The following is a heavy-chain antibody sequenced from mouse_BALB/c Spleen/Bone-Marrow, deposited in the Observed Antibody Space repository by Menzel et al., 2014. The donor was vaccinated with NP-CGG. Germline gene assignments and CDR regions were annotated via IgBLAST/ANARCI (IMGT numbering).Heavy chain of an antibody. CDR3: AYGGSYDYFDY. CDR2: IDPANGNT. D-gene: IGHD1-1*01. J-gene: IGHJ2*01. V-gene: IGHV14-3*02. Sequence: EVQLVESGAELVKPGASVKLSCTASGFNIKDTYMHWVKQRPEQGLEWIGRIDPANGNTKYGPKFQGKATITADTSSNTAYLQLSSLTSEDTAVYYCAYGGSYDYFDYWGQGTTLTVSS. CDR1: GFNIKDTY.